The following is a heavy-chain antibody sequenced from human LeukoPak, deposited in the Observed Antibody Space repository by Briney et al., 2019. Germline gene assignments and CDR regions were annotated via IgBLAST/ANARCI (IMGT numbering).Heavy chain of an antibody. Sequence: GGSLRLSCAASGFTFSSYGMHWVRQAPGKGREWVAVISYDGSNKYYADSVKGRFTISRDNSKNTLYLQMNSLRAEDTAVYYCAKGTSVVVTNDAFDIWGQGTMVTVSS. CDR3: AKGTSVVVTNDAFDI. V-gene: IGHV3-30*18. CDR1: GFTFSSYG. J-gene: IGHJ3*02. D-gene: IGHD3-22*01. CDR2: ISYDGSNK.